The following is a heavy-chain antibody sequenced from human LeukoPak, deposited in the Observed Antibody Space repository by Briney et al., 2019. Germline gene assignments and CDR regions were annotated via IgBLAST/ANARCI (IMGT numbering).Heavy chain of an antibody. V-gene: IGHV3-30*02. CDR1: GFTFSRYG. CDR2: IRYDGNKE. Sequence: GGSLRLSCAACGFTFSRYGMHWVRQAPGKGLEWVAFIRYDGNKENYVDSVKGRFTISRDNYKNTVYLQMDSLRAEDTAVYYCAKDDPFFDYWGQGTLVTVSS. J-gene: IGHJ4*02. CDR3: AKDDPFFDY.